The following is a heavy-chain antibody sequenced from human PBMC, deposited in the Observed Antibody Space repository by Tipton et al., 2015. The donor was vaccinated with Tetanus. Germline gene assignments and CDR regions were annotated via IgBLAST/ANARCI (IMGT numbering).Heavy chain of an antibody. V-gene: IGHV4-34*01. D-gene: IGHD3-22*01. J-gene: IGHJ4*02. CDR1: GGSISTYY. CDR3: ARRDYSDSSVDN. CDR2: INHSGST. Sequence: TLSLTCTVSGGSISTYYWSWIRQPPGKGLEWIGEINHSGSTNYNPSLKSRVTISVDTSKNQFSLKLSSVTAADTAVYYCARRDYSDSSVDNWGQGTLVTVSS.